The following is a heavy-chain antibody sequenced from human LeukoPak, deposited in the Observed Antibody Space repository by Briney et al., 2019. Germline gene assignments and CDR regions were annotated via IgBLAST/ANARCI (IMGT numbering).Heavy chain of an antibody. V-gene: IGHV4-39*07. D-gene: IGHD6-13*01. J-gene: IGHJ4*02. Sequence: SETLSLTCTVSGGSISSSSYYWGWIRQPPGKGLEWIGCIYYSGSTNYNPSLKSRVTISVDTSKNQFSLKLSSVTAADTAVYYCAREYTPSIAAAGYFDYWGQGTLVTVSS. CDR3: AREYTPSIAAAGYFDY. CDR2: IYYSGST. CDR1: GGSISSSSYY.